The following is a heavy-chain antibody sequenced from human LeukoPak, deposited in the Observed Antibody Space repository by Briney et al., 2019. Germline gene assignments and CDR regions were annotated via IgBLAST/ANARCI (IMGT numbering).Heavy chain of an antibody. Sequence: GSSVKVSCKASGGTFSSYAISWVRRAPGQGLEWMGGIIPIFGTANYAQKFQGRVTITTDESTSTAYMELSSLRSEDTAVYYCARGYCSSTSCSHPYDYWGQGTLVTVSS. V-gene: IGHV1-69*05. CDR1: GGTFSSYA. CDR3: ARGYCSSTSCSHPYDY. CDR2: IIPIFGTA. D-gene: IGHD2-2*01. J-gene: IGHJ4*02.